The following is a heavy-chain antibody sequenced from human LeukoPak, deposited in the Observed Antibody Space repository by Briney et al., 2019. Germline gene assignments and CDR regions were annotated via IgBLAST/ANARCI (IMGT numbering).Heavy chain of an antibody. D-gene: IGHD1-14*01. J-gene: IGHJ4*02. CDR1: GFTFRHSW. Sequence: TGGSLRLSCEASGFTFRHSWLSWIRQTPGKGQEWVANIHPDSSDKFYVDSMEGRFTISRDNTQNSLYLQMDNARLDDTGLYYCTRLPRETAGDYWGQGVPVIVSS. CDR2: IHPDSSDK. V-gene: IGHV3-7*03. CDR3: TRLPRETAGDY.